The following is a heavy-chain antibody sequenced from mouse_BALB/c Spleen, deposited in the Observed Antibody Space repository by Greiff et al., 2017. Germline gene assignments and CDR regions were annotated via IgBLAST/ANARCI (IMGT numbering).Heavy chain of an antibody. D-gene: IGHD1-1*02. J-gene: IGHJ3*01. CDR2: ISSGSSTI. Sequence: EVHLVESGGGLVQPGGSRKLSCAASGFTFSSFGMHWVRQAPEQGLEWVAYISSGSSTIYYADKVKGRFTISRDNPKNTLFLQMTSLRSEDTAMYYYAGEGGSNVALFAYWGQGTLVTVSA. CDR1: GFTFSSFG. V-gene: IGHV5-17*02. CDR3: AGEGGSNVALFAY.